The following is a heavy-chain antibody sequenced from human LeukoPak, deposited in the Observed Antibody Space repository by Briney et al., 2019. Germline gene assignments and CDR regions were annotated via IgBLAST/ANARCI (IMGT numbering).Heavy chain of an antibody. CDR1: GYIFSGFW. D-gene: IGHD3-10*01. J-gene: IGHJ4*02. CDR2: IYPGDSDT. V-gene: IGHV5-51*01. CDR3: ARRMWFGESPFDI. Sequence: GESLKISCKGSGYIFSGFWIGWVRQMPGKGLEWMGIIYPGDSDTRYSPSFEGQVTISVDKSINTASLQWSSLKAPDTAIYYCARRMWFGESPFDIWGQGTLVTVSS.